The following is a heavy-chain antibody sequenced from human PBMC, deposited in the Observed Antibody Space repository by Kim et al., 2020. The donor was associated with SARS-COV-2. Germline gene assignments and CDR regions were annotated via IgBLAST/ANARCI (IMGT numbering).Heavy chain of an antibody. Sequence: GGSLRLSCAASGFSISSTYMTWVRQAPGKGLEWVSLMYVGGSTHYADSVKGRFIFSSDYSKSTLYLQMSSLRAEDTAFYYCARGGNRGSKYAPWYFGYWGQGPLVSVSS. D-gene: IGHD1-26*01. CDR1: GFSISSTY. J-gene: IGHJ4*02. V-gene: IGHV3-53*01. CDR2: MYVGGST. CDR3: ARGGNRGSKYAPWYFGY.